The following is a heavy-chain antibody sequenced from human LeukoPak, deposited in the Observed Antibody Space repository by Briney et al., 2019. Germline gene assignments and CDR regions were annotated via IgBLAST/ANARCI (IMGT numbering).Heavy chain of an antibody. V-gene: IGHV4-59*12. Sequence: PSETLSLTCTVSGGSISSYYWSWIRQPPGKGLEWIGYIYYSGSTNYNPSLKSRVTISVDTSKNQFSLKLSSVTAADTAVYYCARPYKNQYMVRGGYMDVWGKGTTVTISS. CDR3: ARPYKNQYMVRGGYMDV. CDR1: GGSISSYY. CDR2: IYYSGST. J-gene: IGHJ6*03. D-gene: IGHD3-10*01.